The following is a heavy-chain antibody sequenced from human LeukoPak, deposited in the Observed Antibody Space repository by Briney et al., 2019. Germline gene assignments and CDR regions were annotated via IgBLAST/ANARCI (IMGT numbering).Heavy chain of an antibody. V-gene: IGHV3-7*01. J-gene: IGHJ4*02. CDR1: GFTFSSYW. CDR3: ARLLCRGGSCYFDY. Sequence: PGGSLRLSCAASGFTFSSYWMSWVRQAPGKGLEWVANINQDGSEKYYVDSVKGRFTNSRDNAKSTLYLQMISLRAEDTAVYYCARLLCRGGSCYFDYWGQGTLVTVSS. D-gene: IGHD2-15*01. CDR2: INQDGSEK.